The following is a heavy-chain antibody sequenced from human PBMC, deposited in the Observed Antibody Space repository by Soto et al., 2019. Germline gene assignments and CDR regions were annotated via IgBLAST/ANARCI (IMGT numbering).Heavy chain of an antibody. D-gene: IGHD1-1*01. CDR2: IYATGTT. Sequence: SETLSLTCTVSGASISGFYWSWIRKSAGKGLEWIGRIYATGTTDYNPSLKSRVMMSVDTSKKQFSLKLRPVTAADTAVYYCVRDGTKTLRDWFDPWGQGSSVTVSS. CDR1: GASISGFY. CDR3: VRDGTKTLRDWFDP. J-gene: IGHJ5*02. V-gene: IGHV4-4*07.